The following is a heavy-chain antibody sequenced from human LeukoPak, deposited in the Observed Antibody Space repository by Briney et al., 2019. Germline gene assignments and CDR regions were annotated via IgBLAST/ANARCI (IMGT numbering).Heavy chain of an antibody. CDR3: ARDSSSWYVDAFDI. V-gene: IGHV1-18*01. CDR1: GYTFTSYG. Sequence: ASVKVSCKASGYTFTSYGISWVRQAPGQGLEWMGWISAYNGNTNYAQKLQGRVTMTTDTSTSTAYMELRSLRSDDTAVYYCARDSSSWYVDAFDIWGQGTMVTVSS. D-gene: IGHD6-13*01. J-gene: IGHJ3*02. CDR2: ISAYNGNT.